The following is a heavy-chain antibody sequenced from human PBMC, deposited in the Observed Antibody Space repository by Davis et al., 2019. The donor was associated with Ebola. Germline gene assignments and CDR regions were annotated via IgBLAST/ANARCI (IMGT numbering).Heavy chain of an antibody. CDR2: ISANNGLT. D-gene: IGHD4-23*01. CDR1: GYTFSNYG. V-gene: IGHV1-18*01. CDR3: ATNIGDYGGNPGYFDY. J-gene: IGHJ4*02. Sequence: ASVKVSFKASGYTFSNYGITWVRQAPGQGLEWVGWISANNGLTNYVQKLQGRVSMTTDTSTSTAYLELRSLRSDDTAVYYCATNIGDYGGNPGYFDYWGQGTLVTVSS.